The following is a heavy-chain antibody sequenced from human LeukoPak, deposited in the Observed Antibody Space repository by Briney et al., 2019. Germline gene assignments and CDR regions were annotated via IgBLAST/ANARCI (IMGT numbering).Heavy chain of an antibody. D-gene: IGHD5/OR15-5a*01. J-gene: IGHJ6*03. CDR1: GGSISSSSYY. CDR3: ARVGLYYYYYYIDV. CDR2: IYYSGST. Sequence: PSETLSLTCTVCGGSISSSSYYWGWIRQPPGKGLEWIGSIYYSGSTYYNPSLKSRVTISVDTSKNQFSLKLSSVTAADTAVYYCARVGLYYYYYYIDVWGKGTTVTVSS. V-gene: IGHV4-39*07.